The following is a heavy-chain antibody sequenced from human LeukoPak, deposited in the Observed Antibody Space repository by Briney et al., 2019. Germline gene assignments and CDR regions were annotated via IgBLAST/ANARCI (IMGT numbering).Heavy chain of an antibody. CDR2: IYSGGST. CDR3: ARDHPHYDSSGYYFVDY. J-gene: IGHJ4*02. V-gene: IGHV3-53*01. Sequence: GGSLRLSCAASGFTVSSNYMSWVRQAPGKGLEWVSVIYSGGSTYYADSVKGRFTISRDNSKNTLYLQVNSLRAEDTAVYYCARDHPHYDSSGYYFVDYWGQGTLVTVSS. CDR1: GFTVSSNY. D-gene: IGHD3-22*01.